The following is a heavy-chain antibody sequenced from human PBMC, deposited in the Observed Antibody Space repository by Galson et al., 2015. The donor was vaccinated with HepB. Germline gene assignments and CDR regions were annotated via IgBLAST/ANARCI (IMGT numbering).Heavy chain of an antibody. J-gene: IGHJ6*02. CDR3: GTTVTGAVSDGMDV. V-gene: IGHV3-64D*06. CDR1: GFTFSSYA. Sequence: SLRLSCAASGFTFSSYAINWVRQAPGKGLEYVSVISSNGITYYADSVKGRFTISRDNSKNTVYLQMNTLRAEDTAVYYCGTTVTGAVSDGMDVWGQGTTVTVSS. CDR2: ISSNGIT. D-gene: IGHD4-11*01.